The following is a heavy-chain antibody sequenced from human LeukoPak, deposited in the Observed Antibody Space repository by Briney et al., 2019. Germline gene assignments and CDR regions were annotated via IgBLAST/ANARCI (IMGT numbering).Heavy chain of an antibody. CDR2: VDHSGGT. CDR3: ASTKTAMDSFDY. CDR1: GASFSGYY. J-gene: IGHJ4*02. D-gene: IGHD5-18*01. Sequence: SETLSLTCAVYGASFSGYYWSWIRQPPGKGLEWIGEVDHSGGTNYNPSLKSRVAISVDTSKNQFSLKLSSVTAADTAVYYCASTKTAMDSFDYWGQGTLVTVSS. V-gene: IGHV4-34*01.